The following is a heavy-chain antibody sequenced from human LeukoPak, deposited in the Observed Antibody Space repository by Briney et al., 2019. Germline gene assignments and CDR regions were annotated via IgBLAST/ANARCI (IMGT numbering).Heavy chain of an antibody. Sequence: GASVKVSCKASGYTFTTYGISWVRQAPGQGLEWMGWISAYNGNTNYPQKLQGRVTMTTDTSTSTAYMELRSLRSDDTAVYHCARGGSGSYYNPVDYWGQGTLVTVSS. CDR2: ISAYNGNT. J-gene: IGHJ4*02. D-gene: IGHD3-10*01. CDR1: GYTFTTYG. CDR3: ARGGSGSYYNPVDY. V-gene: IGHV1-18*01.